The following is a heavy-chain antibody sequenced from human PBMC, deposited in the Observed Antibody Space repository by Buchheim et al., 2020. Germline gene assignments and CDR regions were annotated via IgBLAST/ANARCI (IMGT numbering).Heavy chain of an antibody. CDR2: IIPILGIA. J-gene: IGHJ6*02. Sequence: QVQLVQSGAEVKKPGSSVKVSCKASGGTFSSYAISWVRQAPGQGLEWMGRIIPILGIANYAQKFQGRVTITADKSTSTAYMELSSLRSEDTAVYYCARELLWFGELFPSGGMDVWGQGTT. V-gene: IGHV1-69*04. CDR1: GGTFSSYA. CDR3: ARELLWFGELFPSGGMDV. D-gene: IGHD3-10*01.